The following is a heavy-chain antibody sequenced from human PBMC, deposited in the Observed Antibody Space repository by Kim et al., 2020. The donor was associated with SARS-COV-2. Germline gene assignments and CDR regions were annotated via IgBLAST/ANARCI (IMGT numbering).Heavy chain of an antibody. V-gene: IGHV4-39*01. CDR3: ARRGVYSDSSGLIDAFDN. CDR2: IYYSGST. D-gene: IGHD3-22*01. Sequence: SQTLSLTCTVSVGSISSSSYYWGWIRQPPGKGLEWIGSIYYSGSTYYNPSLKSRVTISVDTSKNQFSLKLRSVTAADTAVYYCARRGVYSDSSGLIDAFDNWGQGTMVTVSS. CDR1: VGSISSSSYY. J-gene: IGHJ3*02.